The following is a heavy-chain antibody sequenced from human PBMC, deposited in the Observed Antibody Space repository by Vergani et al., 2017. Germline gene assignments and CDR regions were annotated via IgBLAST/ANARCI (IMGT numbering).Heavy chain of an antibody. J-gene: IGHJ6*03. CDR2: IIPIFGTA. D-gene: IGHD5-18*01. CDR1: GGTFSSYA. CDR3: ARAKDTAMVTWYYYMDV. Sequence: QVQLVQSGAEVKKPGSSVKVSCKASGGTFSSYAISWVRQAPGQGLEWMGRIIPIFGTANYAQKFQGRVTITADESTSTAYMELSSLRSEDTAVYYCARAKDTAMVTWYYYMDVWGKGTTVTVSS. V-gene: IGHV1-69*13.